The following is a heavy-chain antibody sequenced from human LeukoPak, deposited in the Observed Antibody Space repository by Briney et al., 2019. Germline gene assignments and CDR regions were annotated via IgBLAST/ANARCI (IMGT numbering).Heavy chain of an antibody. V-gene: IGHV4-4*07. J-gene: IGHJ4*02. CDR1: GGSISSYY. CDR3: ARAPAPSWPFDY. CDR2: IYTSGST. Sequence: SETLSLTCTVSGGSISSYYWSWIRQPAGKGLEWIGRIYTSGSTNYSPYLKSRVNMSVDTSKNQFSLKLSSVTAADTAVYYCARAPAPSWPFDYWGQGTLVTVSS.